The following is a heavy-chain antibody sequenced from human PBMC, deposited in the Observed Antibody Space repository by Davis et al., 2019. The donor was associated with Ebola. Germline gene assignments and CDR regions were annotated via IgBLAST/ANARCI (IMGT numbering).Heavy chain of an antibody. CDR3: ARVYGSYYTHFDL. J-gene: IGHJ2*01. D-gene: IGHD1-26*01. V-gene: IGHV3-30*03. CDR1: GFTFSSYG. Sequence: PGGSLRLSCAASGFTFSSYGMHWVRQAPGKGLEWVAVISYDGSNKYYADSVKGRFTISRDNSKNTLYLQMDSLRAEDTAVYYCARVYGSYYTHFDLWGRGTLVSVSS. CDR2: ISYDGSNK.